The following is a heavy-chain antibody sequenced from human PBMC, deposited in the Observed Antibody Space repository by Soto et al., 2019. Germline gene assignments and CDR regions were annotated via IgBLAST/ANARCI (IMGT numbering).Heavy chain of an antibody. J-gene: IGHJ4*02. CDR3: ARSAGVVDGDDY. D-gene: IGHD3-10*01. V-gene: IGHV1-18*01. Sequence: QVQLVQSGAEVKKPGASVKVPCKASGYTFINYGITWVRQAPGQGLEWMGWINSYNGNTNYAQKLQGRVTMTTDTSTNIAYLELRSLRSDDTAVYYCARSAGVVDGDDYWGQGTLLTVSS. CDR2: INSYNGNT. CDR1: GYTFINYG.